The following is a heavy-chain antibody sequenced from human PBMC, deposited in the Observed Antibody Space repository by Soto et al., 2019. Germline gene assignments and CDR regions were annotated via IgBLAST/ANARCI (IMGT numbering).Heavy chain of an antibody. CDR3: VRDADETAIVPAPWLV. CDR1: GGSISSSHW. V-gene: IGHV4-4*02. CDR2: IYHSGST. J-gene: IGHJ6*02. D-gene: IGHD2-21*02. Sequence: LSLTCAVSGGSISSSHWWGWVRQAPGKGLEWIGEIYHSGSTNYNPSLKSRITMSVDKSKNQFSVNLSSVTAADTAVYYCVRDADETAIVPAPWLVWGRGTMVTVSS.